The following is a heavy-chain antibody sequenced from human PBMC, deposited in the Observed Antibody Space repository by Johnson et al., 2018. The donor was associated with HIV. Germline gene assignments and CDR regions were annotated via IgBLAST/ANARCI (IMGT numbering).Heavy chain of an antibody. J-gene: IGHJ3*02. CDR1: GFTFSSYA. D-gene: IGHD2-15*01. Sequence: VQLVESGGGLVQPGGSLRLSCAASGFTFSSYAMSWVRQAPGKGLEWVASISGSGGTKYYADSVRGRFIISRDNSKHTLYLQMNSLRAEDTALYYCARSKDCSGGSCPDAFDIWGQGTMLIVSS. V-gene: IGHV3-23*04. CDR3: ARSKDCSGGSCPDAFDI. CDR2: ISGSGGTK.